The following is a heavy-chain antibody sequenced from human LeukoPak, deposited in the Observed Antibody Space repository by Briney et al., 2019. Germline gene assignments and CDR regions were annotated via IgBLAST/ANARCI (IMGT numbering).Heavy chain of an antibody. J-gene: IGHJ3*02. CDR3: ARGRYLYYDFTQGAFDI. CDR1: GFTFSGYD. V-gene: IGHV3-13*01. D-gene: IGHD3-3*01. CDR2: IGTAGDT. Sequence: GGSLRLSCAASGFTFSGYDMHWVRQATGKGLEWVSAIGTAGDTYYPGSVKGRFTISRENAKNSLYLQMNSLRAGDTAVYYCARGRYLYYDFTQGAFDIWGQGTMVTVSS.